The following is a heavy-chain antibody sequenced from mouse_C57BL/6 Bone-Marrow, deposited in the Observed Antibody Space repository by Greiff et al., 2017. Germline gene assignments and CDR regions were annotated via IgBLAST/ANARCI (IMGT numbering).Heavy chain of an antibody. D-gene: IGHD2-5*01. CDR2: ISSGGSYT. Sequence: EVLLLESGGDLVKPGGSLKLSCAASGFTFSSYGMSWVRQTPDKRLEWVATISSGGSYTDYPASVKGRVTISRDNAKNTLYLQMNSLKSEYTAMYYGARATYYSNNDAMDYWGQGTSVTVSA. J-gene: IGHJ4*01. CDR3: ARATYYSNNDAMDY. CDR1: GFTFSSYG. V-gene: IGHV5-6*01.